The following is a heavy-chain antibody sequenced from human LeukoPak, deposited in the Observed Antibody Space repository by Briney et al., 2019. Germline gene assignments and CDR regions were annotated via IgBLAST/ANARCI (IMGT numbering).Heavy chain of an antibody. CDR2: IYYSGRT. V-gene: IGHV4-59*01. Sequence: SETLSLTCTVSGGSISSYYWSWIRQPPGKGLEWIGYIYYSGRTNYNPSLKSRVTISVDTSKNQFSLKLSSVTAADTAVYYCARGVVVPAAIGPLPPPMDVWGKGTTVTVSS. J-gene: IGHJ6*03. D-gene: IGHD2-2*02. CDR3: ARGVVVPAAIGPLPPPMDV. CDR1: GGSISSYY.